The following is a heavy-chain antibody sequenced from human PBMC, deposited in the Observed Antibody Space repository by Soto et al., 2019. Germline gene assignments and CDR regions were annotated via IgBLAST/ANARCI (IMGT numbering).Heavy chain of an antibody. CDR2: IIPICGTA. Sequence: QVQLVQSGAEVKKPGSSVKVSCKASGRTFRHSDISCGRQAPGQGLEWMAGIIPICGTANYAQTYQGRVTVNADESTITAYMELYSLSSEDTAVYYCAIPPEGCYKDGLDVWGQGTTVTVSS. J-gene: IGHJ6*02. V-gene: IGHV1-69*01. CDR3: AIPPEGCYKDGLDV. D-gene: IGHD2-15*01. CDR1: GRTFRHSD.